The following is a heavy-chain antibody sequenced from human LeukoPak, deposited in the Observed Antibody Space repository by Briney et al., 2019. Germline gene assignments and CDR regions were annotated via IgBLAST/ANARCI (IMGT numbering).Heavy chain of an antibody. Sequence: SETLSLTCAVYGGSFSGYYWSWIRKPPGKGLEWIGEINHSGSTNYNPSLKSRVTISVDTSKNQFSLKLSTVTAADTAVYYCARAHDSSGWYGDDYWGQGTLVTVSS. CDR3: ARAHDSSGWYGDDY. CDR1: GGSFSGYY. CDR2: INHSGST. J-gene: IGHJ4*02. V-gene: IGHV4-34*01. D-gene: IGHD6-19*01.